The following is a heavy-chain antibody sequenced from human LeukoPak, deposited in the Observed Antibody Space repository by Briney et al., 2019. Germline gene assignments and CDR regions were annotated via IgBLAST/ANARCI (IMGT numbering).Heavy chain of an antibody. CDR2: IYSGGTT. Sequence: GGSLRLSCAASGFTVSGNYMTWVRHPPGKGLEWVSIIYSGGTTYYADSVKGRFTISRDNSKNTVYLQVNSLRAEDTAVYYCAGGTYPLEDWGQGTLVTVSS. J-gene: IGHJ4*02. CDR1: GFTVSGNY. CDR3: AGGTYPLED. D-gene: IGHD1-26*01. V-gene: IGHV3-53*03.